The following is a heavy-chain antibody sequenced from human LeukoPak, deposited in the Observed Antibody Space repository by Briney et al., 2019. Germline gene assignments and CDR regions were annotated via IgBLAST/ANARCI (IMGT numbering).Heavy chain of an antibody. D-gene: IGHD4-17*01. CDR3: ARFDPRGDYGVDY. CDR2: IYHSGST. CDR1: GYSISSGYY. Sequence: SETLSLTCTVSGYSISSGYYWGWIRQPPGKGLEWIGSIYHSGSTYYNPSLKSRVTISVDTSKNQFSLKLSSVTAADTAVYYCARFDPRGDYGVDYWGQGTLVTVSS. V-gene: IGHV4-38-2*02. J-gene: IGHJ4*02.